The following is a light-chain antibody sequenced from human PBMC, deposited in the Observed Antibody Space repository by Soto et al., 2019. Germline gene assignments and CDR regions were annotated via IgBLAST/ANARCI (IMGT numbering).Light chain of an antibody. J-gene: IGLJ3*02. CDR1: SSDVGGYNY. CDR2: DVS. Sequence: QSALTQPASVSGSPGQSITISCTGPSSDVGGYNYVSWYQQHPGKAPKLMIYDVSNRPSGVSNRCSGSKSGNTASLTISGIQAADEADYYCSSYTSSSNWVFGGGTKLTVL. V-gene: IGLV2-14*01. CDR3: SSYTSSSNWV.